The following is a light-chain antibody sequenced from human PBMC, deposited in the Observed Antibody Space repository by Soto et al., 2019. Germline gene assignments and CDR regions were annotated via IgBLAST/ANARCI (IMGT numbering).Light chain of an antibody. J-gene: IGKJ1*01. Sequence: DIQMTQSPSSLSASVGDRVTVTCRASQYISTYLNWYQQKPGKAPKLLIYAASSLQSGVPSRFSGSGSGTDFTLTSSSLQPEDVASYYCQQSYSTLGTFGRGTKVEIK. CDR3: QQSYSTLGT. V-gene: IGKV1-39*01. CDR1: QYISTY. CDR2: AAS.